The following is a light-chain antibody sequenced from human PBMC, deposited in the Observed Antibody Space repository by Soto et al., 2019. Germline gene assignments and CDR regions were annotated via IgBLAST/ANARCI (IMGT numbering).Light chain of an antibody. CDR3: QQYNNWPYT. Sequence: EIVMTQSPATLSVSPGERATLSCRASQSVSSNLAWYQQKPGQAPRLLIYGASTRATGIPARFSSSGSGTEFTLTISSLQSEDFAVCYCQQYNNWPYTFGQGTKLEIK. J-gene: IGKJ2*01. CDR2: GAS. V-gene: IGKV3-15*01. CDR1: QSVSSN.